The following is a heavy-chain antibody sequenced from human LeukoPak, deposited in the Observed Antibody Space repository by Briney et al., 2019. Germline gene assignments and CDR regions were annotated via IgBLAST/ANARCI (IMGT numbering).Heavy chain of an antibody. CDR1: GGSISSSSYY. D-gene: IGHD3-22*01. J-gene: IGHJ4*02. CDR2: IYYSGST. Sequence: SETLSLTCTVPGGSISSSSYYWGWIRQPPGKGLEWIGSIYYSGSTYYNPSLKSRVTISVDTSKNQFSLKLSSVTAADTAVYYCAGQRGEDYYDSSGYFDYWGQGTLVTVSS. V-gene: IGHV4-39*01. CDR3: AGQRGEDYYDSSGYFDY.